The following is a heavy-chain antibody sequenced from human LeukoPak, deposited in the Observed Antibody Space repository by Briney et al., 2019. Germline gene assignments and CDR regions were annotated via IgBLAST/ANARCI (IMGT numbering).Heavy chain of an antibody. Sequence: KPSETLSLTCAVYGGSFSGYYWSWIRQPPGKGLEWIGEINHSGSTNYNPSLKSRVTISVDTSKNQFSLKLSSVTAADTAVYYCARGRLEPDIVVVPAATLNWLDPWGQGTLVTVSS. CDR3: ARGRLEPDIVVVPAATLNWLDP. CDR2: INHSGST. CDR1: GGSFSGYY. V-gene: IGHV4-34*01. J-gene: IGHJ5*02. D-gene: IGHD2-2*01.